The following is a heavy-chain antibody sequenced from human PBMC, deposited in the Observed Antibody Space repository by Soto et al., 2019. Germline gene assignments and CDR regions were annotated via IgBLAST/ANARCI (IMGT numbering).Heavy chain of an antibody. CDR2: IWYDGSNK. CDR1: GFTFSSYG. Sequence: QVQLVESGGGVVQPGRSLRLSCAASGFTFSSYGMHWVRQAPGKGLEWVAVIWYDGSNKYYADSVKGRFTISRDNSKNTLYLQMNSLRAEDTAVYHCASYYYDSSGYTAGYWGQGTLVTVSS. V-gene: IGHV3-33*01. J-gene: IGHJ4*02. D-gene: IGHD3-22*01. CDR3: ASYYYDSSGYTAGY.